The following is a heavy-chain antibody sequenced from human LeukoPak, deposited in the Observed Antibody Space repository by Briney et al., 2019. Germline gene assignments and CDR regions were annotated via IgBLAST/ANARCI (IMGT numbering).Heavy chain of an antibody. J-gene: IGHJ4*02. CDR1: GYTFTSYG. CDR2: ISAYNGNT. Sequence: ASVKVSCKASGYTFTSYGINWVRQAPGQGLEWMGWISAYNGNTNYAQKLQGRVTMTTDTSTSTAYMELRSLRSDDTAVYYCATHRYYYDSSGYTYWGQGTLVTVSS. CDR3: ATHRYYYDSSGYTY. V-gene: IGHV1-18*01. D-gene: IGHD3-22*01.